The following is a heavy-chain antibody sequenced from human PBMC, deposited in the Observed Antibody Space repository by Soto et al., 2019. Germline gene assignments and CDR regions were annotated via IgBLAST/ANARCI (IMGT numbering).Heavy chain of an antibody. CDR2: IIPIFGTA. CDR3: ARMYSSSWPTGSDYYGMDV. J-gene: IGHJ6*02. Sequence: QVQLVQSGAEVKKPGSSVKVSCKASGGTFSSYAISWVRQAPGQGLEWMGGIIPIFGTANYAQKFQGRVTITADESTSTADMELSRLRSEDTAVYYCARMYSSSWPTGSDYYGMDVWGQGTTVTVSS. V-gene: IGHV1-69*12. D-gene: IGHD6-13*01. CDR1: GGTFSSYA.